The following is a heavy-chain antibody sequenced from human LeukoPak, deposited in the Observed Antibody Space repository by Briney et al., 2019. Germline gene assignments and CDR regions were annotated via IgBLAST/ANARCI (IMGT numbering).Heavy chain of an antibody. J-gene: IGHJ3*02. CDR1: GFTFSSYS. D-gene: IGHD1-26*01. Sequence: PGGSLRLSCGASGFTFSSYSMNWVRQAQGRGLEWVSYISRGSGTIYYADSVKGRFTISRDNAKNSLYLQLSSLKGEDTAVYYCARVGKVGATGALDIWGQGTLVTVSS. CDR2: ISRGSGTI. CDR3: ARVGKVGATGALDI. V-gene: IGHV3-48*04.